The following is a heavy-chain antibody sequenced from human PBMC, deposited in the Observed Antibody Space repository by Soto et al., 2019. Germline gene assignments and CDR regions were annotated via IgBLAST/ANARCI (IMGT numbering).Heavy chain of an antibody. V-gene: IGHV3-23*01. D-gene: IGHD2-2*02. CDR3: AKDLYCSSTSCYMALFDP. J-gene: IGHJ5*02. CDR2: ISGSGGST. CDR1: GFTFSSYA. Sequence: HPGGSLRLSCAASGFTFSSYAMSWVRQAPGKGLEWVSAISGSGGSTYYADSVKGRFTISRDNSKNTLYLQMNSLRAEDTAVYYSAKDLYCSSTSCYMALFDPWGQGTLVTVSS.